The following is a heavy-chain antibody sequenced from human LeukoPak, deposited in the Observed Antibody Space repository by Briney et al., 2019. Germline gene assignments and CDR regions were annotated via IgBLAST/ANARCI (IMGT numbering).Heavy chain of an antibody. Sequence: PGGSLRLSCAASGFTVSSNYMSWVRQAPGKGLEWVSVIYSGGSTYYADSVKGRFTISRDNSKNTLYLQMNSLRAEDTAVYYCARTQATVGDAFDIWGQGTTVTVSS. J-gene: IGHJ3*02. CDR2: IYSGGST. D-gene: IGHD1-26*01. CDR1: GFTVSSNY. CDR3: ARTQATVGDAFDI. V-gene: IGHV3-66*01.